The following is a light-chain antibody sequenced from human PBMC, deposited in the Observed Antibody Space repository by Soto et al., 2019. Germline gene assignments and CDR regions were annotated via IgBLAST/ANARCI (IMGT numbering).Light chain of an antibody. J-gene: IGLJ3*02. V-gene: IGLV2-14*01. CDR3: SSYTSSSTRV. CDR1: SSDVGGYNY. CDR2: EVS. Sequence: QSALTQPASVSGSPGQSITISCTGTSSDVGGYNYVSWYQQHPGKAPKLMIYEVSNRPSGVSNRFSGSKSSNTASLTISGLKAEEEADYYCSSYTSSSTRVFGGGTKLTVL.